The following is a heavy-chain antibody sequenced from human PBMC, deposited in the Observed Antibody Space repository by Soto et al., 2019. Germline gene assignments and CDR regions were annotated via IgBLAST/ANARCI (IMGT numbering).Heavy chain of an antibody. CDR2: IWYDGSNK. J-gene: IGHJ5*02. Sequence: QVQLVESGGGVVQPGRSLRLCCAASGFTFSSYGMHWVRQAPGEGLEWVAVIWYDGSNKYYADSVKGRFTISRDNSKNTLCLEMNSLRAEDTAVYYCVRDGGYYGAGIYFDPWGQGSLVTVSS. V-gene: IGHV3-33*01. D-gene: IGHD3-10*01. CDR3: VRDGGYYGAGIYFDP. CDR1: GFTFSSYG.